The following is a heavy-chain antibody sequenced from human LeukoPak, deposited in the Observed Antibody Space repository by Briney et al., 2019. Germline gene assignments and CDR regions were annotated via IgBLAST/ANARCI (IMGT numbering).Heavy chain of an antibody. CDR3: AKDTVLEYSSSSTIDY. V-gene: IGHV3-9*01. J-gene: IGHJ4*02. D-gene: IGHD6-6*01. Sequence: GGSLRLSCAASGFTFDDYAMHWVRQAPGKGLEWVSGISWNSGSIGYADSVKSRFTISRDNAKNSLYLQMNSLRAEDTALYYRAKDTVLEYSSSSTIDYWGQGTLVTVSS. CDR1: GFTFDDYA. CDR2: ISWNSGSI.